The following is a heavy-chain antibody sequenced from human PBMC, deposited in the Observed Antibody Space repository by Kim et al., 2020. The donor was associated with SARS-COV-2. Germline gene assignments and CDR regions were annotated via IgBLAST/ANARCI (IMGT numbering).Heavy chain of an antibody. CDR1: GGSISSTSYH. J-gene: IGHJ4*02. CDR2: IYYSGIT. Sequence: SETLSLTCTVSGGSISSTSYHWAWVRQLPGGGLEWIGNIYYSGITFYSPSLESRVTISVDTSKSQFSLKLTNMTAADTAFYFCARHVRGATADYWGQGALVTVSS. CDR3: ARHVRGATADY. V-gene: IGHV4-39*01. D-gene: IGHD1-26*01.